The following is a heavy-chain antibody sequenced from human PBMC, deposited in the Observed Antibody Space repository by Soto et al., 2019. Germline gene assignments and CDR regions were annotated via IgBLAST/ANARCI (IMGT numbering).Heavy chain of an antibody. CDR3: ARGRSGDVLRYFDWLLYGFDP. D-gene: IGHD3-9*01. J-gene: IGHJ5*02. Sequence: ASVKVSCKASGYTFTSYDINWVRQATGQGLEWMGWMNPNSGNTGYAQKFQGRVTMTRNTSISTAYMELSSLRSEDTAVYYCARGRSGDVLRYFDWLLYGFDPWGQGTLVTVSS. CDR1: GYTFTSYD. V-gene: IGHV1-8*01. CDR2: MNPNSGNT.